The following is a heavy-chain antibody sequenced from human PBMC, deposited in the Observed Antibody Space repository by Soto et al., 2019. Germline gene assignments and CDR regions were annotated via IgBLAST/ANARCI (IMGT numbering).Heavy chain of an antibody. CDR1: GGTFSSYA. J-gene: IGHJ5*02. D-gene: IGHD3-22*01. Sequence: HVQLVQSGAEVKKPGSSVKVSCKASGGTFSSYAISWVRQAPGQGLEWMGGIIPIFGTANYAQKFQGRVTITADKSTSTAYMELSSLRSEDTAVYYCARSTMIVRKYDNWFDPWGQGTLVTVSS. V-gene: IGHV1-69*06. CDR3: ARSTMIVRKYDNWFDP. CDR2: IIPIFGTA.